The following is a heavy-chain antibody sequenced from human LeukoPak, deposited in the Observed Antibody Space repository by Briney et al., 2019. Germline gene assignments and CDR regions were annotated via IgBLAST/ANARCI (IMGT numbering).Heavy chain of an antibody. Sequence: SETLSLTCTVSGGSISSGSYYWSWIRQPAGKGLEWIGRIYSSGSTNYNPSLKSRVTISLDTSKNQFSLKLSSVTAADTAVYYCARVGYHYYDSTGYSNFDYWGQGTLVTVSS. V-gene: IGHV4-61*02. J-gene: IGHJ4*02. CDR1: GGSISSGSYY. CDR3: ARVGYHYYDSTGYSNFDY. CDR2: IYSSGST. D-gene: IGHD3-22*01.